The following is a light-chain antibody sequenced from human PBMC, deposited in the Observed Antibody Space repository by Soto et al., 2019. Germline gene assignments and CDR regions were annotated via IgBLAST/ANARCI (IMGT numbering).Light chain of an antibody. V-gene: IGKV1-5*03. CDR1: QSISSW. CDR3: QQYKTSWT. J-gene: IGKJ1*01. CDR2: KAA. Sequence: DIQITQSPSTLSASVGDRVSITCRASQSISSWLAWYQQKPGKAPKLLIYKAATLESGVPSRFSGSGSETEFTLTISRLQPDDFATYYCQQYKTSWTFGQGTKV.